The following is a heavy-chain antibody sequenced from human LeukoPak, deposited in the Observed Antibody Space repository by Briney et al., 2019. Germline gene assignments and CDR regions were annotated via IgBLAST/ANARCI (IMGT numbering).Heavy chain of an antibody. CDR2: ISWNSGSI. CDR1: GFTFDDYA. CDR3: AKISGAYDGYFDY. Sequence: GGSLRLSCAASGFTFDDYAMHWVRQAPGKGLEWVSGISWNSGSIGYADSVKGRFTTSRDNAKNSLYLQMNSLRAEDTALYYCAKISGAYDGYFDYWGQGTLVTVSS. D-gene: IGHD5-12*01. V-gene: IGHV3-9*01. J-gene: IGHJ4*02.